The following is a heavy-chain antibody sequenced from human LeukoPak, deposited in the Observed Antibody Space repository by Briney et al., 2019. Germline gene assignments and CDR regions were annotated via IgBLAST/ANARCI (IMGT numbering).Heavy chain of an antibody. D-gene: IGHD2-2*01. CDR1: RFTVTSSY. Sequence: GGSLRLSCAVSRFTVTSSYMSWVRQAPGKGLEWVAVISYDGSNKYYADSVKGRFTISRDNSKNTLYLQMNSLRAEDTAVYYCARDGRGCSSTSCYAPHRNVPRVYGMDVWGQGTTVTVSS. CDR3: ARDGRGCSSTSCYAPHRNVPRVYGMDV. V-gene: IGHV3-30-3*01. CDR2: ISYDGSNK. J-gene: IGHJ6*02.